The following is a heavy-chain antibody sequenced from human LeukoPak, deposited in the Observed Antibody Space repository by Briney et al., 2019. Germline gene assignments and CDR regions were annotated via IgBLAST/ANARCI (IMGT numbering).Heavy chain of an antibody. CDR1: GFTFSDYY. CDR2: ISSSGSTI. D-gene: IGHD2-2*03. V-gene: IGHV3-11*04. Sequence: GGSLRLSCAASGFTFSDYYMSRIRQAPGKGLEWVSYISSSGSTIYYADSVKGRFTISRDNAKNSLYLQMNSLRAEDTAVYYCATDGYCASTNCYYVFDIWGQGTMVTVSS. J-gene: IGHJ3*02. CDR3: ATDGYCASTNCYYVFDI.